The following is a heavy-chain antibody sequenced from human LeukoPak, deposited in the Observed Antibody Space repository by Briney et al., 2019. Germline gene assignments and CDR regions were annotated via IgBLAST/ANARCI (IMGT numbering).Heavy chain of an antibody. CDR1: GNSFTSYW. D-gene: IGHD3-22*01. CDR2: IDPRDSYI. Sequence: GESLKISCKGSGNSFTSYWISWVRQKPGKGLEWMGRIDPRDSYIDYSLPFQGHVTIAADKSLSTAYLQWSSLKAPDTATYYCARPLTGGYTPLDDWGQGTLVTVSS. CDR3: ARPLTGGYTPLDD. V-gene: IGHV5-10-1*01. J-gene: IGHJ4*02.